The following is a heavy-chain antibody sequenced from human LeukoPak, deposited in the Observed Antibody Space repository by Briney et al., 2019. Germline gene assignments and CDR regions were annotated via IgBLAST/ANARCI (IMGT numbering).Heavy chain of an antibody. J-gene: IGHJ4*02. CDR2: IYTSGST. V-gene: IGHV4-61*02. CDR1: GGSISSGSYY. CDR3: ARAVRDTVTLID. D-gene: IGHD4-17*01. Sequence: SQTLSLTCTVSGGSISSGSYYWSWIRQPAGKGLEWIGRIYTSGSTNYNPSLKSRVTISVDTSKNQFSLKLSSVTAADTAVYYCARAVRDTVTLIDWGQGTLVTVSS.